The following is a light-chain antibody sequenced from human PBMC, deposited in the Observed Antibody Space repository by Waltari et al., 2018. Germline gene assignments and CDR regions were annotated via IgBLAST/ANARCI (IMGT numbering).Light chain of an antibody. CDR2: GAS. V-gene: IGKV3-20*01. CDR3: QQYVSLPAT. Sequence: ETVFTQSPGTLSLSTGDRAILSCRASQSVSKYLAWYQQKPGQAPRLLIFGASSRATGIPDRFSGSGSGTDLSLTISRVEPEDFAVYYCQQYVSLPATFGQGTKVEIE. J-gene: IGKJ1*01. CDR1: QSVSKY.